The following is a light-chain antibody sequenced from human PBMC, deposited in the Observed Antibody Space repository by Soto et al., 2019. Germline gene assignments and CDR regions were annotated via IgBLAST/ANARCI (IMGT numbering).Light chain of an antibody. CDR1: QSICSW. Sequence: DIQMTQSPSTLSASVGDRVTITXGASQSICSWLAWYQQKPGKAPKLLIYKAPSLHSGVPPRFSASGSGTEFTLTISGLQPDDFATYYCQQYDNLPPRITLGQETRLEIK. CDR2: KAP. J-gene: IGKJ5*01. CDR3: QQYDNLPPRIT. V-gene: IGKV1-5*03.